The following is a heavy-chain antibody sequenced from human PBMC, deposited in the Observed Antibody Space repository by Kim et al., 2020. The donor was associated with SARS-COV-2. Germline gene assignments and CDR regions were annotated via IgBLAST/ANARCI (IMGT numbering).Heavy chain of an antibody. V-gene: IGHV4-59*09. D-gene: IGHD1-26*01. CDR3: ARGGGSYYIDY. Sequence: TNYNPSLKSRVTISVDTSKNQFSLKLSSVTAADTAVYYCARGGGSYYIDYWGQGTLVTVSS. CDR2: T. J-gene: IGHJ4*02.